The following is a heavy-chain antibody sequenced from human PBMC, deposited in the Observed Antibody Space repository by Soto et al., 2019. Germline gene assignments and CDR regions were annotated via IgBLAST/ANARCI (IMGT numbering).Heavy chain of an antibody. CDR3: ARVGYYDSSGHDAAFDI. CDR1: GYTFTSYS. Sequence: VASVKVSCKASGYTFTSYSMHWVRQAPGQGLEWMGIINPSGGSTSYAQKFQGRVTMTRDTSTSTVYMELSSLRSEDTAVYYCARVGYYDSSGHDAAFDIWGQGTMVTVSS. J-gene: IGHJ3*02. CDR2: INPSGGST. V-gene: IGHV1-46*01. D-gene: IGHD3-22*01.